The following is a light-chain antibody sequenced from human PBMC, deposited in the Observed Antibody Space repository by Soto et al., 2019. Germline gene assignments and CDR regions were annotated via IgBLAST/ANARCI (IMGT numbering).Light chain of an antibody. Sequence: DIQMTQSPSTLSASVGDRVTITCRARHSVRTWLDWYQQKPGKAPILLIYEASTLESGVPSRFSGSGSGTDFTLTISSLLPDDFATYYCQQYDSYPCTLSQGTKLEI. V-gene: IGKV1-5*03. CDR2: EAS. CDR3: QQYDSYPCT. CDR1: HSVRTW. J-gene: IGKJ2*02.